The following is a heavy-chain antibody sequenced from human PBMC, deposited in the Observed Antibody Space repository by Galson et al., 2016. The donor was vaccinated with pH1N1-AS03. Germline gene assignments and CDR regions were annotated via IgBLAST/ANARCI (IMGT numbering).Heavy chain of an antibody. Sequence: SETLSLTCTVSGGSINNNNYYWGWIRQPPGKGLQWIGNIYYNGPTYDNPSLRSRVTISADRSKSQFSLKLSSVTAADTAVYYCARHDYGDYVGWFDPWGQGTLVTVSS. CDR1: GGSINNNNYY. J-gene: IGHJ5*02. D-gene: IGHD4-17*01. V-gene: IGHV4-39*01. CDR2: IYYNGPT. CDR3: ARHDYGDYVGWFDP.